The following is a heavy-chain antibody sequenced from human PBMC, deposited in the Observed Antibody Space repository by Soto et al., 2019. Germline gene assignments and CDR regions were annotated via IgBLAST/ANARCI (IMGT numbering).Heavy chain of an antibody. V-gene: IGHV3-11*05. CDR1: GFTFSDYY. CDR2: ISSRTSHT. CDR3: ARGRGAAADYFDF. Sequence: QVQLVESGGGLVKPGGSLRLSCAVSGFTFSDYYMTWIRQAPGKGLEWVSYISSRTSHTNYADSVKGRFTISRDNAKNSLFLQMNSLTAEDTAVYYCARGRGAAADYFDFWGQGTLVTVSS. J-gene: IGHJ4*02. D-gene: IGHD6-13*01.